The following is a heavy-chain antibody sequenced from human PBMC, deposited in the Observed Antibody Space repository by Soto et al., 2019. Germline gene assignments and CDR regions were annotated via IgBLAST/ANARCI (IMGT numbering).Heavy chain of an antibody. CDR2: IYYSGST. J-gene: IGHJ4*02. CDR1: GGSISSYY. D-gene: IGHD1-1*01. CDR3: AGLYGSGFAS. Sequence: QVQLQESGPGLVKPSETLSLTCTVSGGSISSYYWSWIRQPPGKGLEWIGYIYYSGSTNYNPSLRSRVTISVDTSKTPSPRTRSSGPAADTPGNSGAGLYGSGFASWARGTLAPV. V-gene: IGHV4-59*12.